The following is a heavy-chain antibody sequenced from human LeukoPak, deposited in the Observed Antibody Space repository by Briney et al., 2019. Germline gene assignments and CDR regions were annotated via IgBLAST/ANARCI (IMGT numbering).Heavy chain of an antibody. J-gene: IGHJ6*03. CDR2: ISWNSGSI. CDR1: GFTFDDYA. CDR3: AKGYCSGGSCHHPDYYYYYMDV. V-gene: IGHV3-9*01. Sequence: GGSLRLSCAASGFTFDDYAMHWVRQAPGKGLEWVSGISWNSGSIGYADSVKGRFTISRDNAKNSLYLQMNSLRAEDTALYYCAKGYCSGGSCHHPDYYYYYMDVWGKGTTVTISS. D-gene: IGHD2-15*01.